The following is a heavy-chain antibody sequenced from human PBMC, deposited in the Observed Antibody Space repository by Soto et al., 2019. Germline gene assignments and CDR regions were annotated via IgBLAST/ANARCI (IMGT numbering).Heavy chain of an antibody. CDR2: IKSKTDGGTT. CDR3: TTDRVVVVPAASVLGNYYYYYGMDV. D-gene: IGHD2-2*01. Sequence: PGGSLRLSCAASGFTFSNAWMSWVRQAPGKGLEWVGRIKSKTDGGTTDYAAPVKGRFTISRGDSKNTLYLQMNSLKTEDTAVYYCTTDRVVVVPAASVLGNYYYYYGMDVWGQGTTVTVSS. J-gene: IGHJ6*02. V-gene: IGHV3-15*01. CDR1: GFTFSNAW.